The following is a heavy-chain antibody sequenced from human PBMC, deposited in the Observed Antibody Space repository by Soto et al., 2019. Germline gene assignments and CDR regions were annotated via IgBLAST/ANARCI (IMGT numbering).Heavy chain of an antibody. Sequence: PLGSLRLSCAASGLTVSNKYMSWVRQAPGKGLEWVSVIYSGGSTYYADSVKGRFTISRDNSKNTLYLQMKSLRTEDTAVYYCASAMATAPGFDYWGQGTLVTVSS. V-gene: IGHV3-53*01. CDR1: GLTVSNKY. CDR3: ASAMATAPGFDY. D-gene: IGHD5-18*01. J-gene: IGHJ4*02. CDR2: IYSGGST.